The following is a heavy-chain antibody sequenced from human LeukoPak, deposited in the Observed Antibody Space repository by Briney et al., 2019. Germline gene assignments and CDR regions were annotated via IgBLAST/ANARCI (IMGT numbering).Heavy chain of an antibody. Sequence: ASVKVSCKGSGYTFTGYYMHWVRQAPGQGLEWMGWINPNSGGTNYAQKLQGRVTMTTDTSTSTAYMELRSLRSDDTAVYYCARGHRRDGSSWSWGQGTLVTVSS. CDR3: ARGHRRDGSSWS. V-gene: IGHV1-2*02. D-gene: IGHD6-13*01. CDR2: INPNSGGT. J-gene: IGHJ5*02. CDR1: GYTFTGYY.